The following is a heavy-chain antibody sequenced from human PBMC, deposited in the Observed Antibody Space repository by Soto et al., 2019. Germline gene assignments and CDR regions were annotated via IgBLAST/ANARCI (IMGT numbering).Heavy chain of an antibody. CDR3: AKGRGLLYLGIYF. D-gene: IGHD3-10*01. Sequence: EVQLLESGGGLVQPGGSLTLSCAASGFNFGNFDMTWVRQAPGKGLEWVSGSSESGNSLFFSDSVKGRFTILRDTSQNPRHLVMHSRRADDTVVFYCAKGRGLLYLGIYFWGQGPLVTVSS. J-gene: IGHJ4*02. CDR2: SSESGNSL. CDR1: GFNFGNFD. V-gene: IGHV3-23*01.